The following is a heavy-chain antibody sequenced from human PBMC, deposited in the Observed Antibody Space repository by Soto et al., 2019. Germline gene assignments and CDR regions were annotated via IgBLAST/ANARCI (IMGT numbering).Heavy chain of an antibody. CDR3: ARAVYYDSSGYYDDFDY. D-gene: IGHD3-22*01. Sequence: EASVKVSCKASGGAFSSYAISWVRQAPGQGLEWMGGIIPIFGTANYAQKFQGRVTITADESTSTAYMELSSLRSEDTAVYYCARAVYYDSSGYYDDFDYWGQGTLVTVSS. CDR2: IIPIFGTA. CDR1: GGAFSSYA. J-gene: IGHJ4*02. V-gene: IGHV1-69*13.